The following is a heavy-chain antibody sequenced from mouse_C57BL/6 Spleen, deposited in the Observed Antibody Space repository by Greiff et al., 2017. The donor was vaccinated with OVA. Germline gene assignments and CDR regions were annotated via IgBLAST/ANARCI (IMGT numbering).Heavy chain of an antibody. J-gene: IGHJ1*03. CDR1: GFTFSSYA. CDR3: TRGEAYYSNPYWYFDV. CDR2: ISSGGDYI. V-gene: IGHV5-9-1*02. Sequence: EVKLMESGEGLVKPGGSLKLSCAASGFTFSSYAMSWVRQTPEKRLEWVAYISSGGDYIYYADTVKGRFTISRDNARNTLYLQMSSLKSEDTAMYYCTRGEAYYSNPYWYFDVWGTGTTVTVSS. D-gene: IGHD2-5*01.